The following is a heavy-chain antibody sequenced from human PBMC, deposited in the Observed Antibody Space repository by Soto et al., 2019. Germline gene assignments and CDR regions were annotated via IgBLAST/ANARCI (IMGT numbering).Heavy chain of an antibody. V-gene: IGHV3-30-3*01. CDR2: ISYDGANK. CDR3: ARGGYCNSTSCYRCGMDV. CDR1: GFTFSSYA. D-gene: IGHD2-2*03. Sequence: GSLRLSCAASGFTFSSYAMQWVRQAPGKGLEWVAVISYDGANKYYADSVKGRFTISRDSSKNTLYLQMNSLRAEDTAVYFCARGGYCNSTSCYRCGMDVWGQGTTVTVSS. J-gene: IGHJ6*02.